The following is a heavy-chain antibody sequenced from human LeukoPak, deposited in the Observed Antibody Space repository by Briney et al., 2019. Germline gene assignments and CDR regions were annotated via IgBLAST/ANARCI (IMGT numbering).Heavy chain of an antibody. CDR3: AKDLFSSSSPRYYFGY. CDR1: GFTFSSYG. V-gene: IGHV3-33*06. D-gene: IGHD6-6*01. CDR2: IWYDGSNK. Sequence: GRSLRLSCAASGFTFSSYGMHWVRQAPGKGLEWVAVIWYDGSNKYYADSVKGRFTISRDNSKNTLYLQMNSLRAEDTAVYYCAKDLFSSSSPRYYFGYWGQGTLVTVSS. J-gene: IGHJ4*02.